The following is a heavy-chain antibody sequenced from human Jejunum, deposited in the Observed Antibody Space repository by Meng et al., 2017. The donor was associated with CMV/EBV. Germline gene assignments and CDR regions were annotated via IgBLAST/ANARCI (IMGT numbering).Heavy chain of an antibody. CDR1: GLTFSSYA. J-gene: IGHJ4*02. CDR3: ARGTGSGSWLIDS. CDR2: IPFDGNNE. V-gene: IGHV3-30*04. D-gene: IGHD6-13*01. Sequence: SGLTFSSYAMHWVRQAPGKGLEWVAVIPFDGNNEHYADSVKGRFTISRDNSKNTLYLQVNSLRLEDTGVYYCARGTGSGSWLIDSWGQGTLVTVSS.